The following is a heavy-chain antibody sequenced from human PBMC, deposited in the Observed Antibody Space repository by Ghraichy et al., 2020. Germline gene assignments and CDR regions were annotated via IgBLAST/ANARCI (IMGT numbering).Heavy chain of an antibody. J-gene: IGHJ6*02. CDR2: IYFSVIT. V-gene: IGHV4-59*08. Sequence: SETLSLTCTVSGGSINNYYWSWIRQPPGKGLEWVGYIYFSVITNYSPSLKSRVTISVDTSKNQFSLKLNSVTAADTAVYYCARLKDYYASGSPGYGMDVWGQGSTVTVSS. D-gene: IGHD3-10*01. CDR3: ARLKDYYASGSPGYGMDV. CDR1: GGSINNYY.